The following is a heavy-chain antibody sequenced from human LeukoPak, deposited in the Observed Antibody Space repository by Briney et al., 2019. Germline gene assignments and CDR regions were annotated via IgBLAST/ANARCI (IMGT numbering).Heavy chain of an antibody. J-gene: IGHJ5*02. CDR2: INAGNGNT. D-gene: IGHD3-16*01. CDR1: GYTFTTYA. Sequence: ASVKVSCKASGYTFTTYAMHWVRQAPGQRLEWMGWINAGNGNTKYSQKFQARVTITRDTSASTAYMELSSLRSEDTAVYYCARDPGGLGDWFDPWGQGTLVTVSS. CDR3: ARDPGGLGDWFDP. V-gene: IGHV1-3*01.